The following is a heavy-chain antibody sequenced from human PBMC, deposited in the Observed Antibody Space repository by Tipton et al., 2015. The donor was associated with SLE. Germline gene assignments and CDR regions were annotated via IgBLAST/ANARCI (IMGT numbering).Heavy chain of an antibody. Sequence: TLSLTCTVSGGSISSSSYYWGWIRQPPGKGLEWIGSIYYSGSTYYNPSLKSRVTISVDTSKNQFSLKLSSVTAADTAVYYCARAIAAAGPMGYFDLWGRGTLVTVSS. CDR3: ARAIAAAGPMGYFDL. CDR1: GGSISSSSYY. J-gene: IGHJ2*01. CDR2: IYYSGST. V-gene: IGHV4-39*07. D-gene: IGHD6-13*01.